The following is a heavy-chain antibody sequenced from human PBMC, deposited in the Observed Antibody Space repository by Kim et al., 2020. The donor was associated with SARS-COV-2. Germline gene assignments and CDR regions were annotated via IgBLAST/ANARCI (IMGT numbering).Heavy chain of an antibody. CDR3: ARGGSSVLTAVDWLDP. V-gene: IGHV4-4*02. Sequence: SETLSLTCAVSGVSIRQNWWSWVRQSPGEGLEWIGDIYHSGTTNYNPSLKSRVTMSVDTSKNQFCLKLISMTLAETAMYYCARGGSSVLTAVDWLDPWGQRTLVAV. J-gene: IGHJ5*01. CDR2: IYHSGTT. D-gene: IGHD3-16*01. CDR1: GVSIRQNW.